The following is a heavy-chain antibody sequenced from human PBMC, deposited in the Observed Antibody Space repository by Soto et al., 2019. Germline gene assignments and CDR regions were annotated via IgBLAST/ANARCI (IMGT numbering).Heavy chain of an antibody. D-gene: IGHD3-22*01. CDR2: INHSGST. J-gene: IGHJ4*02. CDR1: GGSVSSTYW. Sequence: PSETLSLTCAVSGGSVSSTYWWSWVRQPPGKGLEWIGEINHSGSTNYNPSLKSRVTISVDTSKNQFSLKLSSVTAADTAVYYCARGLFSVPYYYDSSGYSLDYWGQGTLVTVPQ. V-gene: IGHV4-4*02. CDR3: ARGLFSVPYYYDSSGYSLDY.